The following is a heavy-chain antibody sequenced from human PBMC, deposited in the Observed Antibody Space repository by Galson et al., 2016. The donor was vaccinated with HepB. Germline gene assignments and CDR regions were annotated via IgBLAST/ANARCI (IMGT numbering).Heavy chain of an antibody. D-gene: IGHD2-2*01. CDR1: GGTFSRYA. CDR3: ARWLISVVPAAQDYYYGMDV. CDR2: IIPIFGTA. J-gene: IGHJ6*02. V-gene: IGHV1-69*13. Sequence: SVKVSCKASGGTFSRYAISWVRQAPGQGLEWMGGIIPIFGTANYAQKFQGRVTIIADESTSTAYMELSSLRSEDTAVYYCARWLISVVPAAQDYYYGMDVWGQGTTVTVSS.